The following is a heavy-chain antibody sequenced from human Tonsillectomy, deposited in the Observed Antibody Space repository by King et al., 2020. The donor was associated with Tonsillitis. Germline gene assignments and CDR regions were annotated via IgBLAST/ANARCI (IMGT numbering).Heavy chain of an antibody. V-gene: IGHV3-48*02. D-gene: IGHD2-15*01. J-gene: IGHJ6*02. CDR2: ISSSSSTI. CDR1: GFTFSSYS. Sequence: VQLVESGGGLVQPGGSLRLSCAASGFTFSSYSMNWVRQAPGKGLEWVSYISSSSSTIYYADSVKGRFTISRDNAKNSLYLQMNSLRDEDTAVYYCARVSGDAGYCRCGSCLYNYYYYGMDVWGRGTAVTVSS. CDR3: ARVSGDAGYCRCGSCLYNYYYYGMDV.